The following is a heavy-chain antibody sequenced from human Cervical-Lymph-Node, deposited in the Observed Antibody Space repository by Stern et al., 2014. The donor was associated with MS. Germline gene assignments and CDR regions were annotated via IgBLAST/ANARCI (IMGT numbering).Heavy chain of an antibody. CDR3: ARDNFEYSTESFDY. Sequence: EVQLVESGGGLVKPGGSLRLSCAASGFTFSSYSMNWVRQAPGKGLEWVSSISSSSSYIYYADSVEGRFTISRDNAKNSLYLQMNSLRAEDTAVYYCARDNFEYSTESFDYWGQGTLVTVSS. CDR1: GFTFSSYS. V-gene: IGHV3-21*01. D-gene: IGHD6-6*01. J-gene: IGHJ4*02. CDR2: ISSSSSYI.